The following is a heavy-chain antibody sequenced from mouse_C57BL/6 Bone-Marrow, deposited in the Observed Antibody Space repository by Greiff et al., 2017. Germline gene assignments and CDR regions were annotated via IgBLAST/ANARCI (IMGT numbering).Heavy chain of an antibody. J-gene: IGHJ4*01. CDR1: GYTFTSYW. D-gene: IGHD1-1*01. CDR2: IAPSDSYT. CDR3: ASYYGSSWDYAMGY. Sequence: QVQLQQPGAELVMPGASVKLSCKASGYTFTSYWMHWVKQRPGQGLEWIGEIAPSDSYTNYNQKLQGKSTLTVDKSSSPAYMHLSSLPSEDSAGYDCASYYGSSWDYAMGYGGQGTSVTVSS. V-gene: IGHV1-69*01.